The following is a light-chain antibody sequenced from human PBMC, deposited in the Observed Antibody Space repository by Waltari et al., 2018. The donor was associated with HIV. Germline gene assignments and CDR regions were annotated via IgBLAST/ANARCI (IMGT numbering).Light chain of an antibody. CDR1: QSVSNY. CDR2: DAF. CDR3: QQRSNWPPLT. Sequence: EIVLTQSPATLSLSPGERATLSCRASQSVSNYLAWYQQKPGQPPRLLIYDAFNRATGIPARFSGSGSGTDFTLTISSLEPEDSAVYYCQQRSNWPPLTFGGGTKVEI. V-gene: IGKV3-11*01. J-gene: IGKJ4*01.